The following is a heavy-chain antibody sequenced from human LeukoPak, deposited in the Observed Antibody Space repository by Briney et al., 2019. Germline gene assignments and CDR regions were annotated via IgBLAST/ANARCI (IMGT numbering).Heavy chain of an antibody. Sequence: VSGPTLVNPTQTLTLTCTFSGFSLSTNGVGVGWIRQPPGKALEWLALIFWDDDKRYSPSLKNRLTITKDTSKNQVVLTMTNMDPVDTATYYCARELSGSHAFDIWGQGTMVTVSS. J-gene: IGHJ3*02. CDR2: IFWDDDK. V-gene: IGHV2-5*02. D-gene: IGHD3-10*01. CDR3: ARELSGSHAFDI. CDR1: GFSLSTNGVG.